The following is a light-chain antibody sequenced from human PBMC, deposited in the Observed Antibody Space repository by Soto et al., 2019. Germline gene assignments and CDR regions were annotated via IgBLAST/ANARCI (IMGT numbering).Light chain of an antibody. CDR2: GAS. Sequence: EIVLTQSPGTLSVSPGERVTLSCRASQSVNSNYLAWYQQRPGQAPRLLIFGASYRATGIPDRFSGSGSGTDFTLTISRLEPDDFAVYYCQPSSSSPPEFTFGPGTKVDS. CDR3: QPSSSSPPEFT. V-gene: IGKV3-20*01. J-gene: IGKJ3*01. CDR1: QSVNSNY.